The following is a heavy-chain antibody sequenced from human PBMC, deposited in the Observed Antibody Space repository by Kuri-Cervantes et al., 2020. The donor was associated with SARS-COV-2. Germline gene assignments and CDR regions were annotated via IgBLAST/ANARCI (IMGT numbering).Heavy chain of an antibody. D-gene: IGHD6-19*01. V-gene: IGHV5-10-1*01. CDR2: IDPSDSYT. J-gene: IGHJ6*02. CDR3: ARHLPNPYYSSGWIFYGMDV. Sequence: GASMKSSRKGSGYSCTSYWISLVRQMPGKGLEWMGRIDPSDSYTNYSPFSQGHVTISADKSISTAYLQWSSLKASDTAMYYCARHLPNPYYSSGWIFYGMDVWGQGTTVTVSS. CDR1: GYSCTSYW.